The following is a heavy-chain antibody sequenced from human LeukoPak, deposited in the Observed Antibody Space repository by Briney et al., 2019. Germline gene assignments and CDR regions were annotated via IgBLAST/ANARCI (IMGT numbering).Heavy chain of an antibody. J-gene: IGHJ4*02. Sequence: SETLSLTCTVSGGSISSYYWSWIRQPPGKGLEWIGEIYHSGTTNYNPSLKSRVTISVDKSKNQFSLKLSSVTAADTAVYYCASLRRDGYNYYFDYWGQGTLVTVSS. CDR1: GGSISSYY. V-gene: IGHV4-34*01. D-gene: IGHD5-24*01. CDR3: ASLRRDGYNYYFDY. CDR2: IYHSGTT.